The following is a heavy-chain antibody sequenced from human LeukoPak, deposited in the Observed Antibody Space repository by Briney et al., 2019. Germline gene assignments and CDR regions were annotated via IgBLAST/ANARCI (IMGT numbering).Heavy chain of an antibody. V-gene: IGHV1-69*05. D-gene: IGHD6-13*01. CDR1: GGTFSSYA. CDR3: ARAHIAPKTAVAFDI. CDR2: IIPIFGTA. J-gene: IGHJ3*02. Sequence: SVKVSCKASGGTFSSYAISWVRQAPGQGLEWMGGIIPIFGTANYAQKFQGRVTMTTDESTSTAYMELSSLRSEDTAVYYCARAHIAPKTAVAFDIWGQGTMVTVSS.